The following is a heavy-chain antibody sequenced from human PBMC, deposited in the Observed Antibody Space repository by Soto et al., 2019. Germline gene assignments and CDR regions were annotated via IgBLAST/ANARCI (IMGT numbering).Heavy chain of an antibody. CDR3: VGEKSCCGMGV. CDR2: MNPNSGNT. J-gene: IGHJ6*02. Sequence: QVQLVQSGAEVKKPGASVKVSCKASGYTFTSYDINWVRQDTGQGLEWMGWMNPNSGNTGYAQKFQGRVTMTRNPPISTAYVELSSLRSEGTAVYYCVGEKSCCGMGVWGQWTTVTVSS. CDR1: GYTFTSYD. D-gene: IGHD2-15*01. V-gene: IGHV1-8*01.